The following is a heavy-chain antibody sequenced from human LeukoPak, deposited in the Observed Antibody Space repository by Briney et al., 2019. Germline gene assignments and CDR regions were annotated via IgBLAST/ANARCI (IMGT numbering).Heavy chain of an antibody. J-gene: IGHJ5*02. CDR1: GFTFSNYA. CDR2: ISSGGTGT. V-gene: IGHV3-23*01. Sequence: GGSLRLSCAASGFTFSNYAMSWVRQAPGKGLEWDSGISSGGTGTYYADSVRGRFTISRDNSKITLYLQMDSLRVEDTAVYYCARAVPSWFDPWGQGTLVAVSS. CDR3: ARAVPSWFDP. D-gene: IGHD3-10*01.